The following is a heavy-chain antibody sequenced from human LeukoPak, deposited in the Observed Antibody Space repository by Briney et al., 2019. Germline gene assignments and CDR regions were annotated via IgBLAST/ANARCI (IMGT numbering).Heavy chain of an antibody. V-gene: IGHV2-70*01. CDR3: ARTLYSSGSWVYDP. J-gene: IGHJ5*02. Sequence: SGPTLVNPTQTLTLTCTFSGFSLSTSGMCVSWIRQPPGKALEWFALIDWDDDKYYSTSLKTRLTISKDTSKNQVVLTMTNMDPVDTATYYCARTLYSSGSWVYDPWGQGTLVTVSS. D-gene: IGHD6-19*01. CDR2: IDWDDDK. CDR1: GFSLSTSGMC.